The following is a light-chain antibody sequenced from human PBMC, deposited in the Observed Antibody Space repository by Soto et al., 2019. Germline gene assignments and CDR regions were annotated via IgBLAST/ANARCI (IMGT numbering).Light chain of an antibody. Sequence: QSVLTQPPSVSEAPGQRVTISCTGSSSNIGEDYEAHWYQHVPGTAPKLLIYENNNRPSGVPDRFSGSKSGTSASLAITGLQAEDEAEYYCQSYDSSLSGYVFGTGTKLTVL. V-gene: IGLV1-40*01. CDR3: QSYDSSLSGYV. J-gene: IGLJ1*01. CDR1: SSNIGEDYE. CDR2: ENN.